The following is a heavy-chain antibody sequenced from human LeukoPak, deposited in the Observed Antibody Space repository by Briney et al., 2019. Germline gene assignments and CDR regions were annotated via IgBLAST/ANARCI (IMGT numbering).Heavy chain of an antibody. J-gene: IGHJ4*02. CDR1: GGSISSGGYY. V-gene: IGHV4-31*03. CDR3: ARDDSSGWFGGYFDS. D-gene: IGHD3-10*01. Sequence: PSQTLSLTCTVSGGSISSGGYYWSWIRQHPGKGLEWIGYIYYSGSTYYNPSLKSRVTISVDTSKNQFSLKLSSVTAADTAVYYCARDDSSGWFGGYFDSWGQGTLVTVSS. CDR2: IYYSGST.